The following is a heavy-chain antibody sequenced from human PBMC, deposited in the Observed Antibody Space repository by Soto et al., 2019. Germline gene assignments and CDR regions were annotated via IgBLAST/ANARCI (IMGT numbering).Heavy chain of an antibody. J-gene: IGHJ4*02. CDR3: GRNHHPQDNFDY. CDR1: GYTFTNYG. V-gene: IGHV1-18*01. CDR2: ISGYNGNT. Sequence: QVQLVQSGTEVKKPGASVKVSCRASGYTFTNYGISWVRQAPGQGLEWMGWISGYNGNTNYAQKLQGRVTMTTDKSTSTAYMELRRLRGDDTAVDYCGRNHHPQDNFDYWGQGTLVTVSS.